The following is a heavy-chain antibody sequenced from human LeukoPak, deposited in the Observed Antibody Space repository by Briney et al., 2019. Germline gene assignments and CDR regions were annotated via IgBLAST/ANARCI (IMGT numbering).Heavy chain of an antibody. J-gene: IGHJ4*02. CDR3: ARDGENCSGGSCYEILDY. V-gene: IGHV1-69*05. CDR1: GGTFSSYA. CDR2: IIPIFGTA. D-gene: IGHD2-15*01. Sequence: ASVKVSCKASGGTFSSYAISWVRQAPGQGLEWMGGIIPIFGTANYAQKLQGRVTMTTDTSTSTAYMELRSLRSDDTAVYYCARDGENCSGGSCYEILDYWGQGTLVTVSS.